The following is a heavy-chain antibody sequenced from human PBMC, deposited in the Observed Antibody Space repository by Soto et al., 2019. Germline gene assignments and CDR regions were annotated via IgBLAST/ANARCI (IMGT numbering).Heavy chain of an antibody. D-gene: IGHD6-13*01. CDR3: ATSYSSSWTRL. J-gene: IGHJ3*01. CDR1: GGTFSSYA. CDR2: IIPIFGTA. V-gene: IGHV1-69*13. Sequence: GASVKVSCKASGGTFSSYAISWVRQAPGQGLEWMGGIIPIFGTANYAQKFQGRVTITADESTSTAYMELRSLRSDDTAVYYCATSYSSSWTRLWGQGTMVTVSS.